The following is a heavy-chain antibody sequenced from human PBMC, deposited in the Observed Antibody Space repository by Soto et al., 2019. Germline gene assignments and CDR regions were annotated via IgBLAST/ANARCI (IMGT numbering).Heavy chain of an antibody. V-gene: IGHV4-39*01. CDR1: GGSISSSSYY. Sequence: SETLSLTCTVSGGSISSSSYYGGWIRQPPGKGLEWIGSIYYSGSTYYNPSLKSRVTISVDTSKNQFSLKLSSVTAADTAVYYCARQLGGSGSLYLGYYYYYMDVWGKGTTVTVS. CDR3: ARQLGGSGSLYLGYYYYYMDV. D-gene: IGHD3-10*01. J-gene: IGHJ6*03. CDR2: IYYSGST.